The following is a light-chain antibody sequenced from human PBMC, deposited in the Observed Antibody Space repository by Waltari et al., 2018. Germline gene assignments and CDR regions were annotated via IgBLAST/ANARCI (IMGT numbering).Light chain of an antibody. J-gene: IGKJ1*01. Sequence: VLTQSPGTLSLSPGERATLSCRASQSVSSSYLAWYQQNPGQAPRLLIYGASSRATGIPDRFSGSGSGTDFTLTISRLEPEDFAVYYGQQYGTSPRTFGQGTKVEIK. V-gene: IGKV3-20*01. CDR3: QQYGTSPRT. CDR1: QSVSSSY. CDR2: GAS.